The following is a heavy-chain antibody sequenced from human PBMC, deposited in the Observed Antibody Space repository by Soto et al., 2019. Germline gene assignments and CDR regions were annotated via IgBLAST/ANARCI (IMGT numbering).Heavy chain of an antibody. V-gene: IGHV3-15*07. J-gene: IGHJ4*02. Sequence: EVQLVESGGGLVKPGGSLRLSCAASGFTLSDAWMHWVRQAPGKGLQWVGRIKRKADGGTTDYAAPVKGRFTISRDDSKNTLFLHMNSLISDDTAVYFCVTDQVARWGQGTLVTVSP. CDR1: GFTLSDAW. CDR2: IKRKADGGTT. D-gene: IGHD2-15*01. CDR3: VTDQVAR.